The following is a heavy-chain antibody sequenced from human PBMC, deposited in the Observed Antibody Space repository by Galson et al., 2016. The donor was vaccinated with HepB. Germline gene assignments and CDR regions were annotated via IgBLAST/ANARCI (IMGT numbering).Heavy chain of an antibody. Sequence: SVKVSCKASGYTFTTYDINWVRQATGQGLEWMGWMNPNSGDTGYAQMFQGRVTMTRNTSVSTAYMELSSLRSEDTAVYYCARSGRLREVDYWGQGTLVTVSS. CDR3: ARSGRLREVDY. J-gene: IGHJ4*02. D-gene: IGHD1-26*01. V-gene: IGHV1-8*01. CDR1: GYTFTTYD. CDR2: MNPNSGDT.